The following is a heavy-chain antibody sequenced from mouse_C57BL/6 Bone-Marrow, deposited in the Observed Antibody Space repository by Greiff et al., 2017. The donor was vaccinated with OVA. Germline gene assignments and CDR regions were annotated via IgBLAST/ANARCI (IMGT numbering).Heavy chain of an antibody. J-gene: IGHJ2*01. Sequence: VKLQQPGAELVKPGASVKLSCKASGYTFTSYWMHWVKQRPGQGLEWIGMIHPNSGSTNYNEKFKSKATLTVDKSSSTAYMQLSSLTSEYSAVYCCAPYGYYCVYGGKGTALTVSS. D-gene: IGHD1-2*01. CDR3: APYGYYCVY. CDR1: GYTFTSYW. CDR2: IHPNSGST. V-gene: IGHV1-64*01.